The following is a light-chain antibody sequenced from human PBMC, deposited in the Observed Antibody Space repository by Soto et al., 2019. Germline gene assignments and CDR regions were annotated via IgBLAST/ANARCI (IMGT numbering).Light chain of an antibody. Sequence: EIVLTQSPGTLSLSPGERATLSCRASQNIRSNHLAWYQQRPGQAPRLLIFAASGRPTAIPDRFSGSGSGSDFTLSISRLEHEDFAMYYCQQYGGSPYTFGQGTRLEIK. V-gene: IGKV3-20*01. J-gene: IGKJ5*01. CDR3: QQYGGSPYT. CDR1: QNIRSNH. CDR2: AAS.